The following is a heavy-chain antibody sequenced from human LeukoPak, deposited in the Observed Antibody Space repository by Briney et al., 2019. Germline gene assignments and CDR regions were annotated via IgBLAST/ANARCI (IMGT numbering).Heavy chain of an antibody. Sequence: QPGGSLRLSCAASGFTFSSYILTWIRQAPGKGLEWVSYTDSRNTIYYTDSVKGRFTISRDNAKNSLYLQMNSLRVEDTALYYCARVFYTYGHYYFDYWGQGTLVTVSS. CDR1: GFTFSSYI. D-gene: IGHD5-18*01. J-gene: IGHJ4*02. V-gene: IGHV3-48*01. CDR2: TDSRNTI. CDR3: ARVFYTYGHYYFDY.